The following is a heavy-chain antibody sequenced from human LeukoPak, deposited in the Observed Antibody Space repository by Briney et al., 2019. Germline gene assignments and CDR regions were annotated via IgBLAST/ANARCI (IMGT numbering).Heavy chain of an antibody. V-gene: IGHV3-9*03. CDR1: GFTFDDYA. J-gene: IGHJ3*02. Sequence: GGSLRLSCAASGFTFDDYAMHWVRQAPGKGLEWVSGISWNSGSIGYADSVKGRFTISRDNAKNSLYLQMNSLSAEDMALYSCAKARYRYSYATDAFDIWGQGTMVTVSS. D-gene: IGHD5-18*01. CDR3: AKARYRYSYATDAFDI. CDR2: ISWNSGSI.